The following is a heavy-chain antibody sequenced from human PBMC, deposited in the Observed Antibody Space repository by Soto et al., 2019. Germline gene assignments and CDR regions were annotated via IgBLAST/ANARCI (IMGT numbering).Heavy chain of an antibody. D-gene: IGHD5-12*01. CDR1: GGSISSSNW. CDR3: ARAKAGGYDY. CDR2: IYHSGST. V-gene: IGHV4-4*02. J-gene: IGHJ4*02. Sequence: SETLSLTCAVSGGSISSSNWWSWVRQPPGKGPEWIGEIYHSGSTNYNPSLKSQVTISVDKSKNQFSLKLSSVTAADTAVYYCARAKAGGYDYWGQGTLVTVSS.